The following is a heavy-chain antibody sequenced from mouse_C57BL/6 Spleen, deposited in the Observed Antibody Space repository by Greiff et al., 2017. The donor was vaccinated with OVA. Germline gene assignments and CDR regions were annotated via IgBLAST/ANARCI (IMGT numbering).Heavy chain of an antibody. Sequence: QVQLQQSGPELVKPGASVKLSCKASGYTFTSYDINWVNQRPGQGLEWLGWIYPRDGSPKYNEQFKGKATLTVDTSSRTAYRELHSLTAEDSSVYFCARFDDYDWYFDVWGTGTTDTVSS. CDR3: ARFDDYDWYFDV. J-gene: IGHJ1*03. CDR2: IYPRDGSP. CDR1: GYTFTSYD. V-gene: IGHV1-85*01. D-gene: IGHD2-4*01.